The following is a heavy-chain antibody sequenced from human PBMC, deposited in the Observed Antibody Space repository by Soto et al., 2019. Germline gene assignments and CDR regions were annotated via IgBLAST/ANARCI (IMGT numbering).Heavy chain of an antibody. D-gene: IGHD6-19*01. V-gene: IGHV3-23*01. CDR3: AKGRSSYSSGYNPFDY. CDR2: ISPSGGTT. Sequence: GGSLRLSCAPSGFAFRSFAMSWVRQAPGKGLEWVSTISPSGGTTYYADSVKGRFTISRDNSKNTLYLQMNSLRAEDTAVYYCAKGRSSYSSGYNPFDYWGQGTLVTVSS. CDR1: GFAFRSFA. J-gene: IGHJ4*02.